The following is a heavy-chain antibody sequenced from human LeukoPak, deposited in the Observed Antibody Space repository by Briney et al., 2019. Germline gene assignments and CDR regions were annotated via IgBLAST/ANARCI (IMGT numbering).Heavy chain of an antibody. CDR1: GGSISKYY. CDR3: TRSRSINYGDYGWFFY. V-gene: IGHV4-59*08. Sequence: SETLSLTCAVSGGSISKYYWSWIRQSPGKGLEWIGYIYYSGSTIYNPSLKSRVTISVDTSKNQFSLNLTSVTAADTAVYFCTRSRSINYGDYGWFFYWGQGTLVTVS. J-gene: IGHJ4*02. CDR2: IYYSGST. D-gene: IGHD4-17*01.